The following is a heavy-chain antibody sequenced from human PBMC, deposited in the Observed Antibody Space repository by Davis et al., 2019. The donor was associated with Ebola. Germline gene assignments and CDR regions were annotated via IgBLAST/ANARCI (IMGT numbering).Heavy chain of an antibody. CDR2: IIPIFGTA. V-gene: IGHV1-69*06. J-gene: IGHJ3*02. CDR1: GGTFSSYA. CDR3: ARGGGGYVRHAFDI. Sequence: SVKVSCKASGGTFSSYAISWVRQAPGQGLEWMGGIIPIFGTANYAQKFQGRVTITADKSTSTAYMELSSLRSEDTAVYYCARGGGGYVRHAFDIWGQGTMVTVSS. D-gene: IGHD5-12*01.